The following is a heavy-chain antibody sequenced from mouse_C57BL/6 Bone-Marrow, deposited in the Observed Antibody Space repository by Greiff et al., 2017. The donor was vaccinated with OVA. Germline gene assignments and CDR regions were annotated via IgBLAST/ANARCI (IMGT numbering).Heavy chain of an antibody. Sequence: DVMLVESGGDLVKPGGSLKLSCAASGFTFSSYGMSWVRQTPDKRLEWVATISSGGSYTYYPDSVKGRFTISRDNAKNTLYLQMSSLKSEDTAMYYCARRGGYDRYFDVWGTGTTVTVSS. J-gene: IGHJ1*03. V-gene: IGHV5-6*02. CDR3: ARRGGYDRYFDV. CDR1: GFTFSSYG. D-gene: IGHD2-2*01. CDR2: ISSGGSYT.